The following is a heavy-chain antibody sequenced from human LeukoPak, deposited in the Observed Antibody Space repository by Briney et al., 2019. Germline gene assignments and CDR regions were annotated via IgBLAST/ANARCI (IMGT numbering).Heavy chain of an antibody. V-gene: IGHV1-3*01. CDR3: GRDVRGMTTAYFDS. CDR2: INAGNGDT. J-gene: IGHJ4*02. D-gene: IGHD4-11*01. Sequence: ASVKVSCKASGYTFTSYAMHWVRQAPGQRLEWMGWINAGNGDTKYSQKFQGRVTITRDTSASTGYMELRSLRSEDTAVYYCGRDVRGMTTAYFDSWGQGTLVTVSS. CDR1: GYTFTSYA.